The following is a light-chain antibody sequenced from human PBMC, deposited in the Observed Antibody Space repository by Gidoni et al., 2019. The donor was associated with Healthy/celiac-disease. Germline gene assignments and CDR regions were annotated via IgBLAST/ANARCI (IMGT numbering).Light chain of an antibody. J-gene: IGKJ3*01. CDR2: GSS. Sequence: EIVLTQSPGTLTLSPGERATLSCRASQNVSSSYLAWYQQKPVQAPRLLIYGSSSSATGIPDRFSGSGSGTGFTLTISRLGPEDFAVYYYQRYGCSPPITFGPGTKVDIK. CDR3: QRYGCSPPIT. CDR1: QNVSSSY. V-gene: IGKV3-20*01.